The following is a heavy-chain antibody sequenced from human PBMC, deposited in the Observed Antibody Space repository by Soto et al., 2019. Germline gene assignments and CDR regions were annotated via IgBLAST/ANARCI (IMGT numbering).Heavy chain of an antibody. CDR1: GFSFSADGVG. CDR3: AHAFGGTSWPNDAFDV. J-gene: IGHJ3*01. V-gene: IGHV2-5*02. Sequence: QITLKESGPTLVKPTQTLTLTCIFSGFSFSADGVGVGWIRQPPGKALEWLALIYWDDDTRYSPSLKSRLTITKDTSTNQVVLTMTNMDPVDTGTYYCAHAFGGTSWPNDAFDVWGQGTVVTVSS. CDR2: IYWDDDT. D-gene: IGHD2-2*01.